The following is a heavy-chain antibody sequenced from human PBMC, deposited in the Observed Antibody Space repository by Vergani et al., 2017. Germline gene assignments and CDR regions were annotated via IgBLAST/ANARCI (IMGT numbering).Heavy chain of an antibody. Sequence: EVQLVQSGAEVKKPGATVKISCKVSGYTFTDYYMHWVQQAPGKGLEWMGLVDPEDGETIYAEKFQGRVTITADTSTDTAYMELSSLRSEDTAVYYCATGYGSGSYRLGPNFDYWGQGTLVTVSS. CDR1: GYTFTDYY. D-gene: IGHD3-10*01. V-gene: IGHV1-69-2*01. CDR3: ATGYGSGSYRLGPNFDY. CDR2: VDPEDGET. J-gene: IGHJ4*02.